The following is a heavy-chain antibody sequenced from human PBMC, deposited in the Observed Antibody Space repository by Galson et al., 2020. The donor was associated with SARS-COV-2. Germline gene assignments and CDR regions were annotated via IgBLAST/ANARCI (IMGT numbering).Heavy chain of an antibody. Sequence: SETLSLTCTVSGGSISSSSYYWGWIRQPPGKGLEWIGSIYYSGSTYYNPSLKSRVTISVDTSKNQFSLKLSSVTAADTAVYYCARHKTYYYDSSGYFCDAFDIWGQGTMVTVSS. J-gene: IGHJ3*02. CDR2: IYYSGST. CDR3: ARHKTYYYDSSGYFCDAFDI. V-gene: IGHV4-39*01. CDR1: GGSISSSSYY. D-gene: IGHD3-22*01.